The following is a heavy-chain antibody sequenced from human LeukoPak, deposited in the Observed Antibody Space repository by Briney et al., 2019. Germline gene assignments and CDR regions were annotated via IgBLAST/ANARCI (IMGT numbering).Heavy chain of an antibody. Sequence: ASVKVSCKVSGYTLTELSMHWVRQAPGKGLEWMGGFDPEDGETIYAQKFQGRVTMTEDTSTDTAYMELSSLRPEDTAVYYCATGPPDYDFWSGYRIDYWGQGTLVTVSP. CDR3: ATGPPDYDFWSGYRIDY. J-gene: IGHJ4*02. V-gene: IGHV1-24*01. D-gene: IGHD3-3*01. CDR1: GYTLTELS. CDR2: FDPEDGET.